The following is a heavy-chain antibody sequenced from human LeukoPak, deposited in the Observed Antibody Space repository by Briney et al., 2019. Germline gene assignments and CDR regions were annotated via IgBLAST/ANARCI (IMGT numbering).Heavy chain of an antibody. J-gene: IGHJ5*02. CDR3: ARNLLYCSGGSCHLRNWFDP. V-gene: IGHV1-69*04. CDR1: GGTFSSYA. CDR2: IIPILGIA. D-gene: IGHD2-15*01. Sequence: ASVKASCKASGGTFSSYAISWVRQAPGQGLEWMGRIIPILGIANYAQKFQGRVTITADKSTSTAYMEPSSLRSEDTAVYYCARNLLYCSGGSCHLRNWFDPWGQGTLVTVSS.